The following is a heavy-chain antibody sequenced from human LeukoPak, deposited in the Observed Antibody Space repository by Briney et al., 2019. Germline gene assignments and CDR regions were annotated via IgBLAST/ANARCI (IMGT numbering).Heavy chain of an antibody. V-gene: IGHV1-69*05. Sequence: GSSVKVSCKASGGTFSSYAISWVRQAPGQGLEWMGGIIPIFATANYAQKFQGRVTITTDESTSTAYMELSSLRSEDTAVYYCARADYYDSSGYPDYWGQGTLVTVSS. CDR3: ARADYYDSSGYPDY. D-gene: IGHD3-22*01. CDR1: GGTFSSYA. J-gene: IGHJ4*02. CDR2: IIPIFATA.